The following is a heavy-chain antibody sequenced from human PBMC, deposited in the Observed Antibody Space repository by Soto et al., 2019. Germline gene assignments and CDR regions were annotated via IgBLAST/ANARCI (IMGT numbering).Heavy chain of an antibody. J-gene: IGHJ6*02. CDR2: ISAYNGNT. CDR1: GYTFTSYG. Sequence: QVQLVQSGAEVKKPGASVKVSCKASGYTFTSYGISWVRQAPGQGLEWMGWISAYNGNTNYAQKLQGRVTMNTDTSTSTAYMELRSLRSDDKAVYYCARDRKAVAADYGMDVWGQGTTVTVSS. D-gene: IGHD2-15*01. V-gene: IGHV1-18*01. CDR3: ARDRKAVAADYGMDV.